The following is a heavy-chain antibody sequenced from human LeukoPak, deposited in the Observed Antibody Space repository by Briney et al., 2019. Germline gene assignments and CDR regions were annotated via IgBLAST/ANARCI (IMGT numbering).Heavy chain of an antibody. D-gene: IGHD4-23*01. CDR1: GYTFTGYY. J-gene: IGHJ4*02. CDR2: INPNSGGT. CDR3: ARVAVPSPGWVTTVVFTPGAGGTREPYVFDY. V-gene: IGHV1-2*02. Sequence: ASVRVSSTASGYTFTGYYMHWVRQAPGQGLEWMGWINPNSGGTNYTQKFQGRVTITRDTSISTAYMELSRLRSDDTAVYYCARVAVPSPGWVTTVVFTPGAGGTREPYVFDYWGQGTLVAVSS.